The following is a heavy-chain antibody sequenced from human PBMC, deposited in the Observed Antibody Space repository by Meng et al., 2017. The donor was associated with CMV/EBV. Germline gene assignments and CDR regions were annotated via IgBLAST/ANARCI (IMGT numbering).Heavy chain of an antibody. J-gene: IGHJ4*02. CDR2: ISYDGSNK. V-gene: IGHV3-30*03. Sequence: GESLKISCAASGFTFSSYSMNWVRQAPGKGLEWVAVISYDGSNKYYADSVKGRFTISRDNSKNTLYLQMNSLRAEDTAVYYCARASTELELLSGFDYWGQGTLVTVSS. CDR3: ARASTELELLSGFDY. CDR1: GFTFSSYS. D-gene: IGHD1-7*01.